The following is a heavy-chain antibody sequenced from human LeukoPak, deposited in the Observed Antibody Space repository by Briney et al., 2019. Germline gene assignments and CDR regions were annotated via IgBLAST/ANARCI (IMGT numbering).Heavy chain of an antibody. CDR3: ATGGYCSSTSCYGIPALDY. Sequence: ASVKVSCKVSGYAFTDYYMHWVQQAPGKGLEWMGLVDPEDGETIYAEKFQGRVTITADTSTDTAYMELSSLRSEDTAVYYCATGGYCSSTSCYGIPALDYWGQGTLVTVPS. CDR2: VDPEDGET. D-gene: IGHD2-2*01. J-gene: IGHJ4*02. CDR1: GYAFTDYY. V-gene: IGHV1-69-2*01.